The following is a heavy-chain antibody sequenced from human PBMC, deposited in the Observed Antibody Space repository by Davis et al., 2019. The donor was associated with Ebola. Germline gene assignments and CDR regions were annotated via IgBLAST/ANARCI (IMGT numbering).Heavy chain of an antibody. CDR1: GGSIGGYY. D-gene: IGHD3-10*01. CDR2: IHYTGAT. CDR3: ARLGSYGQYHYFDS. Sequence: MPSETLSLTCSVSGGSIGGYYWNWIRQSPGKSLEWLAFIHYTGATHYNASLKSRVTISVDTSNNQFSLILSSVTAADTAVYYCARLGSYGQYHYFDSWGQGTLVTVSS. V-gene: IGHV4-59*08. J-gene: IGHJ4*02.